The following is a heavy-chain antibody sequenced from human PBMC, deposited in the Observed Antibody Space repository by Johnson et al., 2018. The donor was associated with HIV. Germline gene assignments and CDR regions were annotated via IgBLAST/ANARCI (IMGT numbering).Heavy chain of an antibody. D-gene: IGHD5-18*01. CDR1: GFTFDDYA. CDR3: ARINVDTTFYRAFDI. V-gene: IGHV3-9*01. J-gene: IGHJ3*02. Sequence: VQLVESGGGLVQPGRSLRLSCAASGFTFDDYAMHWVRQAPGKGLEWVSGISWNSGGIGYADSVKGRFTISRDNSKNTLYLQMNSLRVEDTAVYYCARINVDTTFYRAFDIWGQGTMVTVSS. CDR2: ISWNSGGI.